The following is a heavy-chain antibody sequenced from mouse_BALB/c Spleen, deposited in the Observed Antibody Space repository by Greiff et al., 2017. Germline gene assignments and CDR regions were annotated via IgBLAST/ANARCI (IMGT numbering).Heavy chain of an antibody. CDR3: NAPYYYAMDY. Sequence: VQLQQSGAELVRSGASVKLSCTASGFNIKDYYMHWVKQRPEQGLECIGWIDPENGDTEYAPKFQGKATMTADTSSNTAYLQLSSLTSEDTAVYYCNAPYYYAMDYWGQGTSVTVSS. J-gene: IGHJ4*01. CDR2: IDPENGDT. V-gene: IGHV14-4*02. CDR1: GFNIKDYY.